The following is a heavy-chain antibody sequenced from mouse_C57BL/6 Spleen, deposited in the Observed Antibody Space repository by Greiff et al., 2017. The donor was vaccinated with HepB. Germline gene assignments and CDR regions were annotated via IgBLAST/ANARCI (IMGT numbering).Heavy chain of an antibody. V-gene: IGHV5-16*01. CDR1: GFTFSDYY. CDR2: INYDGSST. J-gene: IGHJ1*03. CDR3: ARDQGGYFDV. Sequence: EVQWVESEGGLVQPGSSMKLSCTASGFTFSDYYMAWVRQVPEKGLEWVANINYDGSSTYYLDSLKSRFIISRDNAKNILYLQMSSLKSEDTATYYCARDQGGYFDVWGTGTTVTVSS.